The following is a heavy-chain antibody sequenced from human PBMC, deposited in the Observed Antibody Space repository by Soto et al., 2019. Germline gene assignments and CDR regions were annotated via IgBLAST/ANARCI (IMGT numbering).Heavy chain of an antibody. V-gene: IGHV5-51*01. D-gene: IGHD3-3*01. CDR1: GYDFNTNL. CDR3: ERLPRDCNETSCYYADH. Sequence: GESLKISCRGSGYDFNTNLFGWVRQLPGRGLEWVGIMYAGDSDTRYSPSLQVHVTLSVHVTASTAFLQWRRLETSDTGMYFCERLPRDCNETSCYYADHWGQGTPVTVSS. J-gene: IGHJ4*02. CDR2: MYAGDSDT.